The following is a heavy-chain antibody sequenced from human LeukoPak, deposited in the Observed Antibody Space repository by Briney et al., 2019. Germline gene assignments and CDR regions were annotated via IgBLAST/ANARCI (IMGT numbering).Heavy chain of an antibody. CDR2: IFFSGST. Sequence: PSETLSLTCTVSGGSISSSGYYWGWIRQPPGKGLEWIASIFFSGSTYYNPSLKSRVTISVDTSKNQFSLKLSSVTAADTAVYYCARGSVYFDSWGQGTLVTVSS. V-gene: IGHV4-39*01. CDR1: GGSISSSGYY. CDR3: ARGSVYFDS. J-gene: IGHJ4*02.